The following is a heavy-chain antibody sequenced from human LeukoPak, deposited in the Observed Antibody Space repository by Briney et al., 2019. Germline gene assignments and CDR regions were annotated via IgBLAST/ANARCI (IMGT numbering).Heavy chain of an antibody. CDR3: GRVKDDYDRSRFGP. CDR2: IYYSGST. J-gene: IGHJ5*02. Sequence: SETLSLTCTVSGGSISSSSYYWGWIRQPPGKGLEWIGSIYYSGSTYYNPSLESRVTISVDRSKNQFSLKLSSVTAADTAVYYLGRVKDDYDRSRFGPWGQGTLVTVSS. CDR1: GGSISSSSYY. V-gene: IGHV4-39*07. D-gene: IGHD3-22*01.